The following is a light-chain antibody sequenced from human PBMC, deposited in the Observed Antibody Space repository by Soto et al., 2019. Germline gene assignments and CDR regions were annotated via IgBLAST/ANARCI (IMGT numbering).Light chain of an antibody. V-gene: IGKV1-5*01. Sequence: DVQMTQSPSTLSASVGDRVTITGGASQTISSWLAWYQQKPGEAPKLLIYDASALPRGVPSRFSGSGSGTKFTLTTASLQPDDFATYYCQQYETFSGTFGPGTKV. CDR2: DAS. J-gene: IGKJ1*01. CDR1: QTISSW. CDR3: QQYETFSGT.